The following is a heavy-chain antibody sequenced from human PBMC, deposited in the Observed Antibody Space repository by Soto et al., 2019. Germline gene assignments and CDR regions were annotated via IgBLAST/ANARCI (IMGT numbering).Heavy chain of an antibody. CDR3: ARDLYYFFYYDYYYSGMDV. CDR1: GFTFSSYG. J-gene: IGHJ6*02. V-gene: IGHV3-33*01. Sequence: EGSLRLSCAASGFTFSSYGMHWVRQAPGKGLGWVAVIWYAGSNKYYADSVKGRFTISRDNSKNTLYLQMNSLRAEDTAVYYWARDLYYFFYYDYYYSGMDVWGQRSTVPVS. D-gene: IGHD3-3*01. CDR2: IWYAGSNK.